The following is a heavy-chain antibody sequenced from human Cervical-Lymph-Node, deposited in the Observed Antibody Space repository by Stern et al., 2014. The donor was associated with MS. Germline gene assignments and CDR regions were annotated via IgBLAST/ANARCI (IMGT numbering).Heavy chain of an antibody. CDR1: GDTFASYP. CDR2: VNPTDGRT. J-gene: IGHJ1*01. D-gene: IGHD4-17*01. CDR3: ANPLPYAN. Sequence: VQLVESGAEVKKPGASVKVSCKASGDTFASYPIHWLRQAPGQGPVWMGIVNPTDGRTTYAQAFQGRVAMTRDTSTRTVYMELSSLRAEDTAMYGCANPLPYANWGQGTRVTVSS. V-gene: IGHV1-46*03.